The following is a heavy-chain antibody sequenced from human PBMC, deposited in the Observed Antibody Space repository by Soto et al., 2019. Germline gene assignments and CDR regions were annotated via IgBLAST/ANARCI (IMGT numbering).Heavy chain of an antibody. J-gene: IGHJ6*03. Sequence: EVQLVESGGGLVQPGGSLKLSCAASGFTFSGSAMHWVRQESGKGLEWVGRIRSKPNNYATAYAASVKGRFSISRDDSQNTAYLQMNSLNTEDPAVYYCSRQASDFWSGKPQYYMDVWGKGTTVTVSS. CDR2: IRSKPNNYAT. CDR1: GFTFSGSA. V-gene: IGHV3-73*01. D-gene: IGHD3-3*01. CDR3: SRQASDFWSGKPQYYMDV.